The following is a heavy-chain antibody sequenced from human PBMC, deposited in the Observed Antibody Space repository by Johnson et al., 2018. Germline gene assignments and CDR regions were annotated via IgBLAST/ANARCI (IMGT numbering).Heavy chain of an antibody. CDR3: ALPPIRGGDWMRGAFDI. D-gene: IGHD2-21*02. CDR1: GFIFSNYA. V-gene: IGHV3-23*01. J-gene: IGHJ3*02. Sequence: EVQLLESGGGLVQXGGSLRLXCAASGFIFSNYAMSWVRQAPGKGLEWVSAISGSGGSTYYADSVKGRFTISRDNSKNTLYLQMNSLRAEDTAVYYCALPPIRGGDWMRGAFDIWGQGTMVTVSS. CDR2: ISGSGGST.